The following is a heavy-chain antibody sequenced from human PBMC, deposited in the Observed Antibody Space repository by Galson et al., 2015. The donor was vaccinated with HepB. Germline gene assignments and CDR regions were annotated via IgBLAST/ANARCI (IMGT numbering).Heavy chain of an antibody. CDR3: ARAVGVVIPLGDAFDI. D-gene: IGHD3-3*01. J-gene: IGHJ3*02. Sequence: SVKVSCKASGGTFSSYAISWVRQAPGQGLEWMGGIIPIFGTANYAQKFQGRVTITADESTSTAYMELSSLRSGDTAVYYCARAVGVVIPLGDAFDIWGQGTMVTVSS. CDR2: IIPIFGTA. CDR1: GGTFSSYA. V-gene: IGHV1-69*13.